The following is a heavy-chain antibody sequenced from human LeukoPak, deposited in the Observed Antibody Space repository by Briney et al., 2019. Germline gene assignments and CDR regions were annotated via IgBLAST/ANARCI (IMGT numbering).Heavy chain of an antibody. V-gene: IGHV1-2*02. CDR3: ARGFRDFWSGYYTSDAFDI. CDR1: GYTFTGYY. CDR2: INPNSGGT. D-gene: IGHD3-3*01. Sequence: ASVKVSCKASGYTFTGYYMHWVRQAPGRRLEWMGWINPNSGGTNYAQKFQGRVTMTRDTSISTAYMELSRLRSDDTAVYYCARGFRDFWSGYYTSDAFDIWGQGTMVTVSS. J-gene: IGHJ3*02.